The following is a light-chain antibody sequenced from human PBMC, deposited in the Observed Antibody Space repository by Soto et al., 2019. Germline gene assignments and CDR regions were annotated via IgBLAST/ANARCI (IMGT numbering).Light chain of an antibody. J-gene: IGKJ2*01. CDR2: GAT. Sequence: ELTQSPGSLSLSPGQTATLSCRASQSLGNNYLAWVQQRPGQAPRLLIYGATHWASGISERFGGSGSGSEFTLTISGLEPEDSATYFCHQYNSYPYTFGQGTKLEI. V-gene: IGKV3-20*01. CDR1: QSLGNNY. CDR3: HQYNSYPYT.